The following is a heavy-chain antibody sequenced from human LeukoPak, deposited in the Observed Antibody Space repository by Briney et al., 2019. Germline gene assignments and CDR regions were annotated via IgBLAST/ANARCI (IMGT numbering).Heavy chain of an antibody. CDR2: INPSGGST. CDR1: GYTFTSYY. CDR3: ARDVDTAMDLYGMDV. D-gene: IGHD5-18*01. J-gene: IGHJ6*02. Sequence: ASVKVSCKASGYTFTSYYMHWVRQAPGQGLEWMGIINPSGGSTSYAQKFQGRVTMTRDTSTSTVYMELSSLRSEDTAVYYCARDVDTAMDLYGMDVWGQGTTVTISS. V-gene: IGHV1-46*01.